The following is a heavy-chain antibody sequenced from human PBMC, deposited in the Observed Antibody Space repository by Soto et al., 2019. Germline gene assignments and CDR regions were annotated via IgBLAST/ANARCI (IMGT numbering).Heavy chain of an antibody. D-gene: IGHD3-10*01. J-gene: IGHJ6*02. CDR3: AGSGSSPYYYYYGMYV. Sequence: SETLSLTCTVSGGSISSYCWSWIRQPPGKGLEWIGYIYYSGSTNYNPSLKSRVTISVDTSKNQFSLKLSSVTAADTAVYYCAGSGSSPYYYYYGMYVWGQGTTVTVSS. V-gene: IGHV4-59*01. CDR1: GGSISSYC. CDR2: IYYSGST.